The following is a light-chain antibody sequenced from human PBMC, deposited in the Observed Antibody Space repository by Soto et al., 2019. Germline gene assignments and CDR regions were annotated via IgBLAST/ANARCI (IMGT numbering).Light chain of an antibody. CDR3: SSFTSRFTFV. CDR1: RSDVGAYNY. V-gene: IGLV2-14*01. CDR2: EVT. Sequence: QSALTQPASVSRSPGQSIAISCTGTRSDVGAYNYVSWYQQHPGKAPKLMISEVTNRPSGVSDRFSGSKSGNTASLTISGLQAEDEADYYCSSFTSRFTFVFGTGTKGTVL. J-gene: IGLJ1*01.